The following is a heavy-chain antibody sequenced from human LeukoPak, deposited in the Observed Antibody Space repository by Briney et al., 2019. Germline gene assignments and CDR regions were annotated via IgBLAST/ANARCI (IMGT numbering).Heavy chain of an antibody. J-gene: IGHJ4*02. D-gene: IGHD3-10*01. CDR3: ARDTFFYDSGSHC. CDR2: INPSGGST. Sequence: GASVKVSCKASGYTFTSYYMHWVRQAPGQGLEWMGIINPSGGSTSYAQKLQDRVTMTRDTSTSTVYMELSSLRSEDTAVYYCARDTFFYDSGSHCWGQGTLVTVSS. CDR1: GYTFTSYY. V-gene: IGHV1-46*04.